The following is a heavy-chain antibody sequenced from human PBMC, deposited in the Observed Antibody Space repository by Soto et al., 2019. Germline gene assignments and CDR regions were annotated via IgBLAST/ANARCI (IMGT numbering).Heavy chain of an antibody. Sequence: VGSLRLSCAASGGTFSSYGMSCVRQAPCQGMERVWCISGSGGSTYYADPAKDRFTISRDNSKNTLYLQINSLRAEDPAVYYCAKRGHLTIFGVVISYYFDYWGQGTLVTVSS. CDR3: AKRGHLTIFGVVISYYFDY. CDR1: GGTFSSYG. D-gene: IGHD3-3*01. J-gene: IGHJ4*02. V-gene: IGHV3-23*01. CDR2: ISGSGGST.